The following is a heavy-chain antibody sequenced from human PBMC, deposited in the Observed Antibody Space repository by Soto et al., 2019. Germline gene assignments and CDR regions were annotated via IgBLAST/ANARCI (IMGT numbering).Heavy chain of an antibody. V-gene: IGHV3-7*01. CDR2: ITHDGTET. J-gene: IGHJ4*02. D-gene: IGHD6-13*01. Sequence: GGSLRLSCAASGFSFITYYMSWVRQAPGKGLEWVANITHDGTETYYVDSVKGRFTISRDNSKNTLYLQMNSLRAEDTAVYYCARDAAGTRDYWGQGTLVTVSS. CDR1: GFSFITYY. CDR3: ARDAAGTRDY.